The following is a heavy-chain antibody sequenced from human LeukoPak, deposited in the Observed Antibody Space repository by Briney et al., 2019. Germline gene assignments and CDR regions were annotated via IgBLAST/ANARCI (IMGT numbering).Heavy chain of an antibody. CDR1: GGSISSGGYS. V-gene: IGHV4-30-2*01. CDR3: ARSDSVGATDY. CDR2: IYHSGST. Sequence: SQTLSLTCAVSGGSISSGGYSWSWIRQPPGKGLEWIGYIYHSGSTYYNPSLKSRVTISVDRSKNQFSLKLSSVTAADTAVYYCARSDSVGATDYWGQGTLVTVSS. J-gene: IGHJ4*02. D-gene: IGHD1-26*01.